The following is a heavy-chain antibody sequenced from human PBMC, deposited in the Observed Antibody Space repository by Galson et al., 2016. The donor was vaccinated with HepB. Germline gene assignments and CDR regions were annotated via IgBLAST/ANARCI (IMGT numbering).Heavy chain of an antibody. V-gene: IGHV5-51*01. CDR1: GDNRTNYW. CDR3: ARGPLDSNSGLHY. Sequence: QSGAEVKKPGESLQISCTVSGDNRTNYWIAWVRQMPGKGLEWMGIIFPDDSDTRYSPSFQGQVTFSADKSISTAYLQWSSLKASDTAMYYCARGPLDSNSGLHYWGQGTLVTVSS. D-gene: IGHD2/OR15-2a*01. J-gene: IGHJ4*02. CDR2: IFPDDSDT.